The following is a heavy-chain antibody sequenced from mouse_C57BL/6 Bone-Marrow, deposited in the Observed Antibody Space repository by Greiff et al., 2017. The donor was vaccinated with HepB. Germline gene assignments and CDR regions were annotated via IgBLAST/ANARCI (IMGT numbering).Heavy chain of an antibody. CDR1: GYTFTDYY. Sequence: EVQLQQSGPELVKPGASVKISCKASGYTFTDYYMNWVKQSHGKSLEWIGDINPNNGGTSYNQKFKGKATLTVDKSSSTAYMELRSLTSEDSAVYYCARGPIRQLRLPLMDYWGQGTSVTVSS. CDR3: ARGPIRQLRLPLMDY. D-gene: IGHD3-2*02. CDR2: INPNNGGT. V-gene: IGHV1-26*01. J-gene: IGHJ4*01.